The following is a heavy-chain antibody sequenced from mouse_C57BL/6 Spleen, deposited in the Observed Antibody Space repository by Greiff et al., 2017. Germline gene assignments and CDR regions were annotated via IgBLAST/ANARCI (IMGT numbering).Heavy chain of an antibody. D-gene: IGHD2-3*01. CDR1: GYSFTGYY. J-gene: IGHJ2*01. V-gene: IGHV1-42*01. CDR2: INPSTGGT. Sequence: VQLKESGPELVKPGASVKISCKASGYSFTGYYMNWVKQSPEKSLEWIGEINPSTGGTTYNQKFKAKATLTVDKSSSTAYMQLKSLTSEDSAVYYCARLDVDGYSYYWGQGTTLTVSS. CDR3: ARLDVDGYSYY.